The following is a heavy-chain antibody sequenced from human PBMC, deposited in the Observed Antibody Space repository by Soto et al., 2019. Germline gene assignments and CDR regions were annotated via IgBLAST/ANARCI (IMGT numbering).Heavy chain of an antibody. CDR1: GGSISSGGYY. D-gene: IGHD1-1*01. CDR2: IYYSGST. J-gene: IGHJ4*02. Sequence: PSETLSLTCTVSGGSISSGGYYWSWIRQHPGKGLEWIGYIYYSGSTYYNPSLKSRVTISVDTSKNQFSPKLSSVTAADTAVYYCARVYNWNYSLWGQGTLVTVSS. CDR3: ARVYNWNYSL. V-gene: IGHV4-31*03.